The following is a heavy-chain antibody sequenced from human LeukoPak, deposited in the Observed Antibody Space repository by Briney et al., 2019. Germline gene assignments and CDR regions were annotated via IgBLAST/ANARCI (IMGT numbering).Heavy chain of an antibody. V-gene: IGHV4-59*01. CDR2: IYYSGST. J-gene: IGHJ4*02. CDR1: GGSISSYY. D-gene: IGHD3-9*01. Sequence: SETLSLTCTVSGGSISSYYWSWIRQPPEKGLEWIGYIYYSGSTNYNPSLKSRVTISVDTSKNQFSLKLSSVTAADTAVYYCARGGDILTGYPNYFDYWGQGTLVTVSS. CDR3: ARGGDILTGYPNYFDY.